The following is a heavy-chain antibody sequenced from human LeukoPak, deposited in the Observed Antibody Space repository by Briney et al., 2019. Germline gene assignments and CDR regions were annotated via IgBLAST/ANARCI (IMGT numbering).Heavy chain of an antibody. CDR1: GFTFSSYA. Sequence: PGGSLRLSCAASGFTFSSYAMSWVRQAPGKGLEWVSGFSGNGNSTFYADSVKGRFTISRDNSKNTLYLQMNSLRAEDTAVYYCAKGAVLAVAGDFDYWGQGTLVTVSS. V-gene: IGHV3-23*01. D-gene: IGHD6-19*01. CDR3: AKGAVLAVAGDFDY. J-gene: IGHJ4*02. CDR2: FSGNGNST.